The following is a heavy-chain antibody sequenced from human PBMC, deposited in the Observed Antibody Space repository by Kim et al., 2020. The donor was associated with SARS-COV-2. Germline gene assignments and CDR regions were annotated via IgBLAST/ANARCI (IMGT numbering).Heavy chain of an antibody. Sequence: SETLSLTCTVSGGSISRYYWSWIRQPPGKGLEWIGNIYYSGSTNQNPSLKSRVTISLDTSKNQFSLKLSSVTAAATAVYYCARDRGYCSGGNCYSDGWFDPWGQGTLVTVSS. V-gene: IGHV4-59*01. CDR1: GGSISRYY. CDR3: ARDRGYCSGGNCYSDGWFDP. CDR2: IYYSGST. J-gene: IGHJ5*02. D-gene: IGHD2-15*01.